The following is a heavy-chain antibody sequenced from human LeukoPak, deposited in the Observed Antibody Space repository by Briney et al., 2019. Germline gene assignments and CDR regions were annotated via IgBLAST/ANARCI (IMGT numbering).Heavy chain of an antibody. D-gene: IGHD6-6*01. Sequence: GGSLRLSCAASGFSFSIYAMSWVRQAPGKGLEWVSAISGSGGSTYHADSVKGRFTISRDNSKNTMYLQMNNLRADDTAIYYCAKRVDYSSSSGGYFDYWGQGALVTVSS. CDR3: AKRVDYSSSSGGYFDY. CDR2: ISGSGGST. CDR1: GFSFSIYA. V-gene: IGHV3-23*01. J-gene: IGHJ4*02.